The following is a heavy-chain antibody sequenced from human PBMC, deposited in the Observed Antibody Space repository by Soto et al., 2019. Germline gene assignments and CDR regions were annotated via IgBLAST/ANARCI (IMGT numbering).Heavy chain of an antibody. J-gene: IGHJ6*02. V-gene: IGHV3-43*01. D-gene: IGHD4-17*01. CDR1: GFTFDDYT. Sequence: EVQLVESGGVVVQPGGSLRLSCAASGFTFDDYTMHWVRQAPGKGLEWVSRISWDGGSTYYADSVKGRFTISRDNSKNSLYLQMNSLRTEDTALYYCAKDNGDYAYGMDVWGQGTTVTVSS. CDR2: ISWDGGST. CDR3: AKDNGDYAYGMDV.